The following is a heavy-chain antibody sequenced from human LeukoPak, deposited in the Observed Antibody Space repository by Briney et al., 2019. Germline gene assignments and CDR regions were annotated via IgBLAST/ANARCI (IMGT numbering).Heavy chain of an antibody. J-gene: IGHJ5*02. D-gene: IGHD3-22*01. Sequence: GASVKVSCKASGYTLTGYYMHWVRQAPGQGLEWMGWINPNSGGTNYAQKFQGRVTMTRDTSISTAYMELSRLRSDDTAVYYCARSGGLDYDSSGYYNPRPNNWFDPWGQGTLVTVSS. CDR2: INPNSGGT. CDR3: ARSGGLDYDSSGYYNPRPNNWFDP. CDR1: GYTLTGYY. V-gene: IGHV1-2*02.